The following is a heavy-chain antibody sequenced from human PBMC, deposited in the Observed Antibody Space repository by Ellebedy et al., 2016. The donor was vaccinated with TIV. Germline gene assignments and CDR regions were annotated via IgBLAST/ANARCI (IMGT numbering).Heavy chain of an antibody. CDR3: TKHRPSASMDV. D-gene: IGHD6-25*01. J-gene: IGHJ6*02. CDR2: ISSDGTRI. Sequence: GESLEISCAASGFTFSTNAMGWVRQSPARGLEWLSAISSDGTRIYYADSVKGRFIISRDNSKNILYLQMNSLRAEDTAVYYSTKHRPSASMDVWGQGTTVTVSS. CDR1: GFTFSTNA. V-gene: IGHV3-23*01.